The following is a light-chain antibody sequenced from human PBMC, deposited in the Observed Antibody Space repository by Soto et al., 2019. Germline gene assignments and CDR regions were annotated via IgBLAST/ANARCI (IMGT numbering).Light chain of an antibody. V-gene: IGKV1-6*01. CDR2: AAS. J-gene: IGKJ2*01. Sequence: AIHTTQCPPSPSASGGGRVVMTSLLSQDIRVDVGWLQQRPGHAPNRLIYAASTLHTGVPSTFTGSGSGTDFTLTINDLQPEDVATYFCLQDYDFPYTFGQGTKVDIK. CDR1: QDIRVD. CDR3: LQDYDFPYT.